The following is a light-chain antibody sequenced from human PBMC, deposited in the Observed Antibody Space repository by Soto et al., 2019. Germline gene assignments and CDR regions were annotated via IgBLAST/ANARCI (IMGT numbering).Light chain of an antibody. CDR1: QSFNNW. Sequence: DIQMTQSPSTPSAAVGDRVTITCRASQSFNNWLAWYQQKPGKAPKLLIYAASSLETGVPSRFSGSGSGTEFTLTISSLQPDDFATYYCQQYNSFSLTFGQGTKVDIK. CDR3: QQYNSFSLT. J-gene: IGKJ1*01. V-gene: IGKV1-5*01. CDR2: AAS.